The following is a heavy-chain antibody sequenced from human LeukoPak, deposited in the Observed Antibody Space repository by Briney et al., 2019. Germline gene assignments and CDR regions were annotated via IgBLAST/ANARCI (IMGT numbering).Heavy chain of an antibody. Sequence: GASVKVSCKASGYTFTGYYMHWVRQAPGQGLEWMGWINPNSGGTNYAQKFQGRVTMTRDTSISTAYMELSRLRSDDTAVYYCARGYYYDSSGYYEGLDYFGYWGQGTLVTVSS. D-gene: IGHD3-22*01. V-gene: IGHV1-2*02. J-gene: IGHJ4*02. CDR1: GYTFTGYY. CDR2: INPNSGGT. CDR3: ARGYYYDSSGYYEGLDYFGY.